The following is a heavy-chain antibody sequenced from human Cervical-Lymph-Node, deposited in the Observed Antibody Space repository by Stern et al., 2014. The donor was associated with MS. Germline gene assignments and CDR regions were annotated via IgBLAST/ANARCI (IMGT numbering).Heavy chain of an antibody. CDR1: GGSISSYY. CDR2: IYYSGST. CDR3: ARGQLWYTNWFDP. Sequence: VQLLESGPGLVKPSETLSLTCTVSGGSISSYYWSWIRQPPGKGLEWIGYIYYSGSTNYNPSLKSRVTISVDTSKNQFSLKLSSVTAADTAVYYCARGQLWYTNWFDPWGQGTLVTVSS. V-gene: IGHV4-59*01. D-gene: IGHD5-18*01. J-gene: IGHJ5*02.